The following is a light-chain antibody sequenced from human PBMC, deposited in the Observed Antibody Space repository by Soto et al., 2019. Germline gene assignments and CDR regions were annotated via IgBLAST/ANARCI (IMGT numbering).Light chain of an antibody. CDR1: SFNIGSNT. CDR3: AAWDDSLNGV. Sequence: QSVLTQPPSASGTPGQRVTISCSGSSFNIGSNTVNWYQQLPGTAPKLLIYSNNQRPSGVPDRFSGSKSGTSASLAISGLQSEDEADYYCAAWDDSLNGVFGGGTKLTVL. V-gene: IGLV1-44*01. J-gene: IGLJ3*02. CDR2: SNN.